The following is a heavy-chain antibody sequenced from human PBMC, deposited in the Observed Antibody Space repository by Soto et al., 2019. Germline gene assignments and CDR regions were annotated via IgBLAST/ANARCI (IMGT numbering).Heavy chain of an antibody. CDR1: GFTFSSYG. CDR2: ISYDGSNK. V-gene: IGHV3-30*18. D-gene: IGHD6-13*01. CDR3: AKGFGSSWYSMDY. Sequence: GGSLRLSCAASGFTFSSYGMHWVRQAPGKGLEWVAVISYDGSNKYYADSVKGRFTISRDNSKNTLYLQMNSLRAEDTAVYYCAKGFGSSWYSMDYWGQGTLVTVSS. J-gene: IGHJ4*02.